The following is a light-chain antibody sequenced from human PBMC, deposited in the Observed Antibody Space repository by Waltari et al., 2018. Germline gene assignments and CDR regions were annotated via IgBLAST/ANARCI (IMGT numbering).Light chain of an antibody. J-gene: IGKJ2*01. CDR2: LGS. CDR3: MQALQTPDT. V-gene: IGKV2-28*01. CDR1: QSLLHSNGYNY. Sequence: DIVMTQSPLSLPVTPGEPASLPCRSSQSLLHSNGYNYLDWYLQKPGQSPQLLIYLGSNRASGVPDRFSGSGSGTDFTLKISRVEAEDVGVYYCMQALQTPDTFGQGTKLEIK.